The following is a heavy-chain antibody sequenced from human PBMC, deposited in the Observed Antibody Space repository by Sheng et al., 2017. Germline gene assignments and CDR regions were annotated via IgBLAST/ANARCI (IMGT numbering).Heavy chain of an antibody. D-gene: IGHD3-22*01. CDR1: GGSISSYY. J-gene: IGHJ5*02. V-gene: IGHV4-4*07. CDR2: IYTSGST. Sequence: QVQLQESGPGLVKPSETLSLTCTVSGGSISSYYWSWIRQPAGKGLEWIGRIYTSGSTNYNPSLKSRVTMSVDTSKNQFSLKLSSVTAADTAVYYCARGMYYYDSSAQGNWFDPWGQGTLVTVVL. CDR3: ARGMYYYDSSAQGNWFDP.